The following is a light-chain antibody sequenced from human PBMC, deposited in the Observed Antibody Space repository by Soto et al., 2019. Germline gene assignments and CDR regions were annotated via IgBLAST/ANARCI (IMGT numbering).Light chain of an antibody. V-gene: IGLV9-49*01. J-gene: IGLJ1*01. CDR3: GADHGSGSSFVYV. CDR2: VGTGGIVG. Sequence: QLVLTQPPSASASLGASVTLTCTLSSGYSNYKVDWYQQRPGKGPRFVMQVGTGGIVGSKGDGIPDRFSVLGSGLNRYLTIKNIQEEDESDYHCGADHGSGSSFVYVFGTGTKLTVL. CDR1: SGYSNYK.